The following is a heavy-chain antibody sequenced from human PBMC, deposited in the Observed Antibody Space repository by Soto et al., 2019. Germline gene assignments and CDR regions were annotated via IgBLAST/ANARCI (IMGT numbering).Heavy chain of an antibody. CDR3: AKDRDDYRNYVFDY. J-gene: IGHJ4*02. Sequence: EVQLLESGGGLVQPGGSLRLSCAASGFTFTNYGMTWVRQAPGKGLEWVSISSGSGSGGSTNYADSVKGRFTISRDNSKNTLYLQMNSLRVEDTAVYYCAKDRDDYRNYVFDYWGQGTLVTVSS. CDR1: GFTFTNYG. CDR2: SSGSGSGGST. D-gene: IGHD4-4*01. V-gene: IGHV3-23*01.